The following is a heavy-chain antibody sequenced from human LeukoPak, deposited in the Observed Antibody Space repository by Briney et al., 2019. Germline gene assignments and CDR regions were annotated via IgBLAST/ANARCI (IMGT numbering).Heavy chain of an antibody. D-gene: IGHD6-19*01. CDR2: ISYDGSNK. V-gene: IGHV3-30*18. CDR1: GFTFSSYG. CDR3: AKDPISSGWYLYHVGYFDY. Sequence: PGGSLRLSCAASGFTFSSYGMHWVRQAPGKGLEWVAVISYDGSNKYYADSVKGRFTISRDNSKNTLYLQMNSLRAEDTAVYYCAKDPISSGWYLYHVGYFDYWGQGTLVTVSS. J-gene: IGHJ4*02.